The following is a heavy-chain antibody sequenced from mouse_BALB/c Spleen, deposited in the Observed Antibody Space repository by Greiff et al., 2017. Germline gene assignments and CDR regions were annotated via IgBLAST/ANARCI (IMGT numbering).Heavy chain of an antibody. V-gene: IGHV8-12*01. CDR2: IYWDDDK. CDR1: GFSLSTSGMG. J-gene: IGHJ2*01. CDR3: ARASLYYFDY. Sequence: QVTLKVSGPGILQPSQTLSLTCSFSGFSLSTSGMGVSWIRQPSGKGLEWLAHIYWDDDKRYNPSLKSRLTISKDTSRNQVFLKITSVDTADTATYYCARASLYYFDYWGQGTTLTVSS.